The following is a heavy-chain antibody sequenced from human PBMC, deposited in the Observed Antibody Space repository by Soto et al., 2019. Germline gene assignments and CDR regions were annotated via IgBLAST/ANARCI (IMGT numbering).Heavy chain of an antibody. Sequence: ASVKVSCKASGYTFTSYGISWVRQAKGQGLEWMGWISAYNGNTNYAQKLQGRVTMTTDTSTSTAYMELRSLRSDDTAVYYCARAPAPYDILTGYSDYWGQGTLVTVSS. V-gene: IGHV1-18*01. J-gene: IGHJ4*02. CDR1: GYTFTSYG. CDR2: ISAYNGNT. D-gene: IGHD3-9*01. CDR3: ARAPAPYDILTGYSDY.